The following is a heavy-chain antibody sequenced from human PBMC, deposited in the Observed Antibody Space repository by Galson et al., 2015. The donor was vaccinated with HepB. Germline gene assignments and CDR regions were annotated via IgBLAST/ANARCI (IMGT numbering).Heavy chain of an antibody. CDR1: GFSLSTSGMS. D-gene: IGHD1-26*01. CDR3: ARIRYSGSYYPFDY. Sequence: PALVKPTQTLTLTCSFSGFSLSTSGMSVSWIRQPPGKALEWLAHIDLDDGKHYTTSLKTRLTISKDTAKNQVVLTMTNMDPVDTATYYCARIRYSGSYYPFDYWGLGTLVTVSS. CDR2: IDLDDGK. V-gene: IGHV2-70*01. J-gene: IGHJ4*02.